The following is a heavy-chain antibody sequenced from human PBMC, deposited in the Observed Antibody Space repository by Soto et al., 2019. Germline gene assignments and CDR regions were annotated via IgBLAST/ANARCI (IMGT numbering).Heavy chain of an antibody. V-gene: IGHV1-18*01. Sequence: GASVKVSCKASGYTFTSYGISWVRQAPGQGLEWMGWISAYNGNTNYAQKLQGRVTMTTDTSTSTAYMELRSLRSDDTAVYYCARGYYYDSSGYDAFDYWGQGTLVTVSS. CDR1: GYTFTSYG. D-gene: IGHD3-22*01. J-gene: IGHJ4*02. CDR2: ISAYNGNT. CDR3: ARGYYYDSSGYDAFDY.